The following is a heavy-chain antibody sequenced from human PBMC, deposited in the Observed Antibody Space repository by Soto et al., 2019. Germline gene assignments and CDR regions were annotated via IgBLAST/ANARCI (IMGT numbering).Heavy chain of an antibody. J-gene: IGHJ4*02. CDR1: GFTFSNAW. V-gene: IGHV3-15*01. CDR2: IKSKTDGGTT. CDR3: TTDY. Sequence: GGSLRLSCSASGFTFSNAWMSWVRQAPGKGLEWVDRIKSKTDGGTTDYAAPVKGRFTISRDDSKNTLYLQMNSLKTEDTAVYYCTTDYWGQGTLVTVSS.